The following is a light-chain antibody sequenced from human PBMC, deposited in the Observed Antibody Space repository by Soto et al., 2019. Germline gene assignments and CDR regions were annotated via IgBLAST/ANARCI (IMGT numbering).Light chain of an antibody. V-gene: IGKV1-39*01. CDR1: QSISNN. CDR3: QQNNSIPRT. CDR2: AAS. Sequence: DIQMTQSPSSLSASVGDRVTITCRASQSISNNLIWYQQKSGEAPNVLINAASSLPSGVPSRFSGSGSGTDFTLTISSLQPEDFATYYCQQNNSIPRTFGQGTKVDIK. J-gene: IGKJ2*01.